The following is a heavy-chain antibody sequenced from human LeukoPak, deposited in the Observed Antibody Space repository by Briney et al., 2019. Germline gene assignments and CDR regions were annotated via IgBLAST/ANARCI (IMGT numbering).Heavy chain of an antibody. V-gene: IGHV3-48*01. CDR3: AKEDWNYPFDY. CDR2: ISSSSSTI. D-gene: IGHD1-7*01. J-gene: IGHJ4*02. CDR1: GFTFSSYS. Sequence: GGSLRLSCAASGFTFSSYSMNWVRQAPGKGLEWVSYISSSSSTIYYADSVKGRFTISRDNSKNTLYLQMNSLRAEDTAVYYCAKEDWNYPFDYWGQGTLVTVSS.